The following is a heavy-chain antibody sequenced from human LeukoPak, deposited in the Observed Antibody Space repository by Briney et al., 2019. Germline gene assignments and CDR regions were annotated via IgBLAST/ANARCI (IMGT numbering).Heavy chain of an antibody. CDR2: INPNSGDT. CDR1: GYTFTGYY. D-gene: IGHD6-6*01. Sequence: ASVKVSCKASGYTFTGYYMHWVRQAPGQGLEWMGWINPNSGDTNYAQKFQGRVTMTRDTSISTAYMELSSLGSDDTAVYYCARRSTSSWSWFDPWGQGTLVTVSS. CDR3: ARRSTSSWSWFDP. J-gene: IGHJ5*02. V-gene: IGHV1-2*02.